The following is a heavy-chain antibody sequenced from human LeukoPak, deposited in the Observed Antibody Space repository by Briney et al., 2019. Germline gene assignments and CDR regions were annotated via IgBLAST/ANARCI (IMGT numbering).Heavy chain of an antibody. CDR2: IYTSGST. CDR1: GGSISSYY. V-gene: IGHV4-4*07. D-gene: IGHD3-10*01. Sequence: SETLSLTCTVSGGSISSYYWSWIRQPAGKGLEWIGRIYTSGSTNYNPSLKSRVTMSVDTSKNQFSLKLSSVTAEDTAVYCCAKDGTMVRGRERLHGMDVWGQGTTVTVSS. CDR3: AKDGTMVRGRERLHGMDV. J-gene: IGHJ6*02.